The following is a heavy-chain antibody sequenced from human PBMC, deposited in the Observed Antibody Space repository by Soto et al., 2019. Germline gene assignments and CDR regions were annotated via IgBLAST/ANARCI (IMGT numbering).Heavy chain of an antibody. CDR1: GFTFSSYS. CDR2: ISSSSSTI. D-gene: IGHD6-13*01. Sequence: EVQLVESGGGLVQPGGSLRLSCAASGFTFSSYSMNWVRQAPGKGLEWVSYISSSSSTIYYADSVKGRFTISRDNAKNSLYLQMKSLRAEDTAVYYCAKHPERIAQIGWFDPWGHGTLGTGSS. CDR3: AKHPERIAQIGWFDP. J-gene: IGHJ5*02. V-gene: IGHV3-48*01.